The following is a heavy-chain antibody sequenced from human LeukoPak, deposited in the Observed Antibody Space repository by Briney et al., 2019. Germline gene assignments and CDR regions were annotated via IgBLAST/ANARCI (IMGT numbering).Heavy chain of an antibody. D-gene: IGHD3-22*01. CDR1: GGSFSGYY. J-gene: IGHJ4*02. V-gene: IGHV4-34*01. CDR3: ARHVYYDSSGYQHRYFDY. Sequence: SETLSLTCAVYGGSFSGYYWSWIRQPPGKGLEWIGEINHSGSTNYNPSLKSRVTISVDTSKNQFSLKLSSVTAADTAVYYCARHVYYDSSGYQHRYFDYWSQGTLVTVSS. CDR2: INHSGST.